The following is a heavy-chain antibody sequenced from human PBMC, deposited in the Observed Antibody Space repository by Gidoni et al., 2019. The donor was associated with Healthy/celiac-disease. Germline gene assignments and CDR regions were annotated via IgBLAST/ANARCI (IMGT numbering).Heavy chain of an antibody. J-gene: IGHJ4*02. CDR1: GFTFSSYE. V-gene: IGHV3-48*03. Sequence: EVQLVESGGGLVQPGGSLRLSCAASGFTFSSYEMNWVRQAPGKGLEWVAYISSSGSTISYADSVKGRFTISRDNAKNSLYLQMNSLRAEDTAVYYCASQSYDYYFDYWGQGTLVTVSS. D-gene: IGHD2-21*02. CDR2: ISSSGSTI. CDR3: ASQSYDYYFDY.